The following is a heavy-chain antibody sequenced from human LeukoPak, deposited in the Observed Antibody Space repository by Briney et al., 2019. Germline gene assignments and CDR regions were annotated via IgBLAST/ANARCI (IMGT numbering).Heavy chain of an antibody. CDR2: ISSSSSTI. J-gene: IGHJ5*02. CDR3: ARDPASNHNWFDP. CDR1: GFTFSSYS. Sequence: GGSLRLSCAASGFTFSSYSMNWVRQAPGKGLEWVSYISSSSSTIYYADSVKGRFTISRDNAKNSLYLQMNSLRAEDTAVYYCARDPASNHNWFDPWGQGTLVTVSS. V-gene: IGHV3-48*01.